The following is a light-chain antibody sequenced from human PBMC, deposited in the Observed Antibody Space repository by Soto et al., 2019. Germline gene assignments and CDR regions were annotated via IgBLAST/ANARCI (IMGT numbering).Light chain of an antibody. CDR1: QSISTW. Sequence: DIQLTQSPSTLSASVGDRVSITCRASQSISTWLAWYQQKPGKAPNLLIFDASSLESRVSSRFSGRGSGTQFTLAVSSRQPDDFATYYCQQYSTYPWTFGQGAKVEFK. CDR2: DAS. V-gene: IGKV1-5*01. J-gene: IGKJ1*01. CDR3: QQYSTYPWT.